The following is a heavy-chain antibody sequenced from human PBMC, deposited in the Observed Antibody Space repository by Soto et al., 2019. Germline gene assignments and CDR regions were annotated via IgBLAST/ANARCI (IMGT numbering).Heavy chain of an antibody. J-gene: IGHJ6*02. CDR2: ISGSGSSI. CDR3: AKAKSGRAYYYYGMDV. Sequence: GGSLILSCAASGFTFSSYAMSWVRQAPGKGLEWVSAISGSGSSIYYADSVKGRFTISRDNSKFTLYLQMNILRAEDMALYYCAKAKSGRAYYYYGMDVWGQGTTVTVSS. CDR1: GFTFSSYA. V-gene: IGHV3-23*01.